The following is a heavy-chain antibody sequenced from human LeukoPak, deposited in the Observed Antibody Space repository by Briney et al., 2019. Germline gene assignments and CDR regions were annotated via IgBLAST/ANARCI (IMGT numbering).Heavy chain of an antibody. J-gene: IGHJ4*02. CDR2: ISGSGGST. CDR3: AKGGLSVRYYFDY. Sequence: GGSLRLSCAASGFTFSSDAMSWVRQAPGKGLEWVSAISGSGGSTYYADSVKGRFTISRDNSKNTLYLQMNSLRAEDTAVYYCAKGGLSVRYYFDYWGQGTLVIVSS. CDR1: GFTFSSDA. V-gene: IGHV3-23*01.